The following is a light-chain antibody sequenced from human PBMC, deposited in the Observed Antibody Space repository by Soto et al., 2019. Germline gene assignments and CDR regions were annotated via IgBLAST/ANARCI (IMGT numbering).Light chain of an antibody. CDR1: TGTLTSGHF. Sequence: QAVVTQEPSLTVSTGGRVTLTCGSSTGTLTSGHFPYWFQQKPGQAPRALIFDTSKKYSWTPDRFSGSLLGGKAALTLSGAQPEDEADYYCLLYFDVARVFGGGTKLTVL. J-gene: IGLJ2*01. CDR2: DTS. CDR3: LLYFDVARV. V-gene: IGLV7-46*01.